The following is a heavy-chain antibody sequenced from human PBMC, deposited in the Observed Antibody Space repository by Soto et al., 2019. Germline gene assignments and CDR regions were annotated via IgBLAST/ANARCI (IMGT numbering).Heavy chain of an antibody. CDR2: IYTSGST. CDR3: ARARIVGPNKWLDA. D-gene: IGHD1-26*01. Sequence: PSETLSLTCTVSGFSISSYYWSWIRQPAGRGLEWIGRIYTSGSTNYNPSRKSRVTMSVDTSKNQFPLNLSSVTAAETGVYYCARARIVGPNKWLDAWGQGTLVTVSS. J-gene: IGHJ5*02. CDR1: GFSISSYY. V-gene: IGHV4-4*07.